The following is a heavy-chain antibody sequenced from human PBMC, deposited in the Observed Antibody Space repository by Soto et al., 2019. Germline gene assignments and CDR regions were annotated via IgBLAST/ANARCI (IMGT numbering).Heavy chain of an antibody. CDR2: IYWDGDR. CDR1: GFSLSTGGMG. Sequence: GSGPTLVNPTQTLTLTCTFSGFSLSTGGMGVGWIRQPPGKALEWLALIYWDGDRRYRPSLMSRLTIAKDTSKNQVVLTMTNMDPVDTATYYCARSPGIAVVDYWGKGTLVTVSS. J-gene: IGHJ4*02. CDR3: ARSPGIAVVDY. V-gene: IGHV2-5*02. D-gene: IGHD6-19*01.